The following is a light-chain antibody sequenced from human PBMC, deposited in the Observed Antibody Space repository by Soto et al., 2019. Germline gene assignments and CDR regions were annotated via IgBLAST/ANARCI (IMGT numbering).Light chain of an antibody. J-gene: IGKJ1*01. CDR1: QSVGTH. V-gene: IGKV3-15*01. CDR3: QQYNNWPRT. CDR2: GAS. Sequence: EIVMTQSPATLSVSPGERATLSCGASQSVGTHLAWYQQKPGQAPRLLLYGASTRATGIQARFSGSGSGTEFTLTISSLQSEDFAVYCCQQYNNWPRTFGQGTKVEIK.